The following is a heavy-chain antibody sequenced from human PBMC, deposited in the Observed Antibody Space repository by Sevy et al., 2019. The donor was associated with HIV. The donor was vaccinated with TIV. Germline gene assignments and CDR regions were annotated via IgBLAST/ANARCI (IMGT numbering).Heavy chain of an antibody. CDR2: FRSKGYGGTT. D-gene: IGHD3-16*01. Sequence: GGSLRLSCTASGFTFGDYAMSWFRQAPGKGLEWVGLFRSKGYGGTTEYAAFVKGRFIMSSDDSKSIAYLQMNSLKTEDTAVYYCTRGPRGGWAFDLWGQGTMVTVSS. J-gene: IGHJ3*01. V-gene: IGHV3-49*03. CDR1: GFTFGDYA. CDR3: TRGPRGGWAFDL.